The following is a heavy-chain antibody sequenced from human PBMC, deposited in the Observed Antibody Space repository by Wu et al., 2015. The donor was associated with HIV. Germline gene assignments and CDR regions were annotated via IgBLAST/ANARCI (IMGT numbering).Heavy chain of an antibody. V-gene: IGHV1-69-2*01. CDR3: ARSRFERDVIYGVTTNYYYYNMDV. CDR1: GYTFIDQY. Sequence: EVHLVQSGAEVKKPGATVKISCKVSGYTFIDQYMHWVQQAPGKGLEWMGLVDPEDGETIYAEKFQGRVTITADTSTDTAYMELSSLRSDDTAIYYCARSRFERDVIYGVTTNYYYYNMDVWAKGPRSPSP. CDR2: VDPEDGET. J-gene: IGHJ6*03. D-gene: IGHD3-3*01.